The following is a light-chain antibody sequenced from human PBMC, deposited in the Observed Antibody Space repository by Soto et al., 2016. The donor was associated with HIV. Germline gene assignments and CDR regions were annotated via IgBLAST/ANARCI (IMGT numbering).Light chain of an antibody. V-gene: IGLV3-21*03. CDR3: QVWDSSSDHVV. J-gene: IGLJ2*01. CDR1: NIGSKS. CDR2: DDS. Sequence: SYVLTQPPSVSVALGKTARITCGGNNIGSKSVHWYQQKSGQAPVVVVHDDSHRPSGIPERFSGSNSGNTATLTISRVEAGDEADYFCQVWDSSSDHVVFGGGTKLTVL.